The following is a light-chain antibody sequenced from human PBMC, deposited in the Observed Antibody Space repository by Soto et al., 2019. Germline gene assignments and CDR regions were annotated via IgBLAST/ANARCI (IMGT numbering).Light chain of an antibody. J-gene: IGKJ2*01. CDR2: GTS. CDR1: QSVGTK. V-gene: IGKV3-15*01. CDR3: QQYNDWPPEYT. Sequence: EIVMTQSPATLSASPGEGATLSCRASQSVGTKVAWYQHKTGQAPRLLIYGTSTRATGIPARFSGSRSGTEFTLTISSLQSEDCAVYYCQQYNDWPPEYTFGQGTKLEI.